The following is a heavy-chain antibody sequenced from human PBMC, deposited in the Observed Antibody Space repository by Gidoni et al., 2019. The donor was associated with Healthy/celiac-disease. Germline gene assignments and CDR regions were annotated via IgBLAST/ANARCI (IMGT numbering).Heavy chain of an antibody. CDR3: ARGRVLYYYYGMDV. CDR2: INHSGST. V-gene: IGHV4-34*01. J-gene: IGHJ6*02. Sequence: QVQLQQWGAGLLKPSEPLSLTCAVYGGSFSGYYGRWIRQPPGKGLEWIGEINHSGSTNYNPYLKSRVTISVDTSKNQFSLKLSSVTAADTAVYYCARGRVLYYYYGMDVWGQGTTVTVSS. CDR1: GGSFSGYY.